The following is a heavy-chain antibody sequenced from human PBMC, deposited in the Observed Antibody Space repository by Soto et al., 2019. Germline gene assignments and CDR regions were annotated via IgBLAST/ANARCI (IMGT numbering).Heavy chain of an antibody. Sequence: GSLRLSCAASGFTFSSYDMHWVRQATGKGLEWVSAIGTAGDTYYPGSVKGRFTISRENAKNSLYLQMNSLRAGDTAVYYCARSRSYSAFDIWGQGTMVTVSS. J-gene: IGHJ3*02. V-gene: IGHV3-13*01. CDR3: ARSRSYSAFDI. CDR1: GFTFSSYD. D-gene: IGHD2-15*01. CDR2: IGTAGDT.